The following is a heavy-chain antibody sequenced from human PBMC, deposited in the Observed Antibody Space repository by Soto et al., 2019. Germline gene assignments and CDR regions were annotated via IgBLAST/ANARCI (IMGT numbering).Heavy chain of an antibody. Sequence: GASVKVSCKASGYTFTSYDINWVRQATGQGLEWMGWMNPNSGNTGYAQKFQGRVTMTRNTSISTAYMELSSLRSEDTAVYYCARGVHYDFWSGYFPPRGNWFDPWGQGTLVTVSS. D-gene: IGHD3-3*01. V-gene: IGHV1-8*01. CDR3: ARGVHYDFWSGYFPPRGNWFDP. J-gene: IGHJ5*02. CDR2: MNPNSGNT. CDR1: GYTFTSYD.